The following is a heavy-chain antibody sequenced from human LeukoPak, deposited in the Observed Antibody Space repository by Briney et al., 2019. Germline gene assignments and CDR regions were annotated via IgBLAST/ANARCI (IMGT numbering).Heavy chain of an antibody. CDR1: GVSISIYY. CDR2: IYTSRTT. CDR3: TRLSLAYDSSGYYLDY. V-gene: IGHV4-4*07. D-gene: IGHD3-22*01. J-gene: IGHJ4*02. Sequence: SETLSLTSSVSGVSISIYYWSWIAQRAGMGLKWIGHIYTSRTTNYNNSLKRRATMSVDTSKTHFSLKMSSVTAEATAVYCCTRLSLAYDSSGYYLDYWGQGTLVTVSS.